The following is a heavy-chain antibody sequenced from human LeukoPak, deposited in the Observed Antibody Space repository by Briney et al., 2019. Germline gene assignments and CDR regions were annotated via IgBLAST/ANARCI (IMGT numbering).Heavy chain of an antibody. CDR3: ATSDDSSGSD. J-gene: IGHJ4*02. D-gene: IGHD3-22*01. CDR2: INEDENIR. V-gene: IGHV3-7*01. Sequence: GGSLRLSCTASGFTFADFYMSWVRQAPGKGLEWVANINEDENIRHYVDSVKGRFTISRDNAKNSVFLQMNSLRDEDTALYYCATSDDSSGSDWGQGTLVTVSS. CDR1: GFTFADFY.